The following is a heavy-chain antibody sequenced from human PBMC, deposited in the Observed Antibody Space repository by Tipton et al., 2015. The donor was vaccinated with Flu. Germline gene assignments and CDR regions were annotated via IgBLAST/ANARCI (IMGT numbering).Heavy chain of an antibody. CDR1: GFTFSSYW. D-gene: IGHD6-19*01. J-gene: IGHJ4*02. V-gene: IGHV3-7*03. CDR3: ARAVGGGEAY. Sequence: SLILSCAASGFTFSSYWMHWVRQAPGKGLEWVANIKEDGSEIYYVDSVKGRFTISRDNAKNSLYLQMSSLRGEDTAVYYCARAVGGGEAYWGQGTLVTVSS. CDR2: IKEDGSEI.